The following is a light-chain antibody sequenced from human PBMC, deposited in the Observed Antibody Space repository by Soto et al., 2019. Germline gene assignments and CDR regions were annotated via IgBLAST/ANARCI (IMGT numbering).Light chain of an antibody. CDR2: DAS. V-gene: IGKV3-20*01. Sequence: EIVLTQSPGPLSLTPGESPTLYCRAGQNFAKESSALFQHICGQAPRLVIWDASMRAPGIPYRLNGSGSGTDFTPTVSRLEPEDLAVYYWQQYADSPLTVGGETNVDI. CDR3: QQYADSPLT. CDR1: QNFAKES. J-gene: IGKJ4*01.